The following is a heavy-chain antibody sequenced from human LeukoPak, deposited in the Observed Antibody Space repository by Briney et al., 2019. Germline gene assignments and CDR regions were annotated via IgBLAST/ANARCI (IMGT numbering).Heavy chain of an antibody. Sequence: ASVKVSCKASGGTFSSYAISWVRQAPGQGLEWMGGIIPIFGTANYAQKFQGRVTITADESTSTAYMELSSLRSEDTAVYYCARASYGSGSYYNVMSHYYYYYMDVWGKGTTVTISS. CDR2: IIPIFGTA. J-gene: IGHJ6*03. V-gene: IGHV1-69*13. D-gene: IGHD3-10*01. CDR1: GGTFSSYA. CDR3: ARASYGSGSYYNVMSHYYYYYMDV.